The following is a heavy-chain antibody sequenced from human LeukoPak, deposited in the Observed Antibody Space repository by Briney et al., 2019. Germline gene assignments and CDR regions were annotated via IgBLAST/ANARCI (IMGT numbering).Heavy chain of an antibody. Sequence: SETLSLTCTVSGGSISSGNYYWSWIRKPAGKGLEWIGRIYTSGSTNYNPSLKSRVTISVDTSKNQFSLKLSSVTAADTAVYYCAREGDYYDTSGTLDYWGQGTLVTVSS. CDR1: GGSISSGNYY. V-gene: IGHV4-61*02. CDR3: AREGDYYDTSGTLDY. J-gene: IGHJ4*02. D-gene: IGHD3-22*01. CDR2: IYTSGST.